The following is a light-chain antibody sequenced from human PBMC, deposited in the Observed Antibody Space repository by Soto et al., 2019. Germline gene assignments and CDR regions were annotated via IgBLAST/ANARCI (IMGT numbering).Light chain of an antibody. Sequence: EIVLTQSLGTLSLSPGERATLSCRASQSVGSAYVGWYQQKPGQAPRLLIFGASRGATGIPDRFSGSGSGTNFTLTINKVEPEDSAVYYCQHYGRSPSFGRGTKV. V-gene: IGKV3-20*01. J-gene: IGKJ1*01. CDR2: GAS. CDR3: QHYGRSPS. CDR1: QSVGSAY.